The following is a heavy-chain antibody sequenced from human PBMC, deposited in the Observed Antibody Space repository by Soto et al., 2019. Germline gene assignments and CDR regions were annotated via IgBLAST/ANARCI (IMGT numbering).Heavy chain of an antibody. Sequence: GGSLRLYCIASGFTFSSYSMVRVRQAPGKGLEWISYIFVTSTTIYYADSVRGRFTVSRDNTQNSLFLLMNSLRAEDTAIYYCARDKDWAFDYWGQGTLVTVSS. D-gene: IGHD3-9*01. CDR1: GFTFSSYS. V-gene: IGHV3-48*04. J-gene: IGHJ4*02. CDR3: ARDKDWAFDY. CDR2: IFVTSTTI.